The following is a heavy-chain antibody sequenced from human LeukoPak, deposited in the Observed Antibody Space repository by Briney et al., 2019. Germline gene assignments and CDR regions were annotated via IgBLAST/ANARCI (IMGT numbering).Heavy chain of an antibody. CDR1: GFTFGDYA. CDR3: TRSPSGWYNY. Sequence: GGSLRLSCTASGFTFGDYAMSWVRQAPGKGLEWVGFIRSKAYGGTTEYAASVKGRFTISRDDSKSIAYLQMNSLKTEDTAVYHCTRSPSGWYNYWGQGTLVTVSS. CDR2: IRSKAYGGTT. V-gene: IGHV3-49*04. D-gene: IGHD6-19*01. J-gene: IGHJ4*02.